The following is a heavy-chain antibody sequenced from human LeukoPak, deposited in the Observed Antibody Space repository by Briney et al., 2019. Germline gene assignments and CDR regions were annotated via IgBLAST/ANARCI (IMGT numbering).Heavy chain of an antibody. Sequence: PSETLSLTCTVSGGSISSGGYYWTWIRQPAGKGLEWIGRMYSSGSATYNPSLRGRVTMSADTSKNQFSLTLRSVTAADTAIYYCAREPLPWGQGLLVTVS. D-gene: IGHD1-14*01. CDR3: AREPLP. V-gene: IGHV4-61*02. CDR1: GGSISSGGYY. J-gene: IGHJ5*02. CDR2: MYSSGSA.